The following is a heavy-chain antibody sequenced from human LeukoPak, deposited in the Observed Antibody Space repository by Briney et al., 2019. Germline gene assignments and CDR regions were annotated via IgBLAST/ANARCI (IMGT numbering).Heavy chain of an antibody. Sequence: SQTLSLTCAISEDSVSSNSAVWNWIRQFPLRGLEWLGRTYHRSKWYNDYAVSVKSRITINPDTSKNQFSLQLNSVTPEDTAVYYCARVGPPYGSHNWFDPWGQGTLVTVSS. CDR1: EDSVSSNSAV. CDR3: ARVGPPYGSHNWFDP. J-gene: IGHJ5*02. V-gene: IGHV6-1*01. D-gene: IGHD1-26*01. CDR2: TYHRSKWYN.